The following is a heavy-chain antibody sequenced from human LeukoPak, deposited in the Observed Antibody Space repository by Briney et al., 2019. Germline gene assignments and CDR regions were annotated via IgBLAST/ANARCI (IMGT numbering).Heavy chain of an antibody. CDR1: GGTFSNYA. V-gene: IGHV1-69*13. CDR2: IVPIFDTA. J-gene: IGHJ4*02. CDR3: ARDLLGSHTSYSSGAWDY. Sequence: GASVKVSCKASGGTFSNYAISWVRQAPGRGLEWMGGIVPIFDTADYAQKFQGRLTITADDSTSTAYMELSSLRAEDTAVYYCARDLLGSHTSYSSGAWDYWGQGTLVTVSS. D-gene: IGHD3-9*01.